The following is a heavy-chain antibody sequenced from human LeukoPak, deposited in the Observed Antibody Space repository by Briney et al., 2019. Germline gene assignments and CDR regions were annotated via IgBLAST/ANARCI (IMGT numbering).Heavy chain of an antibody. CDR1: GFTFSTYD. J-gene: IGHJ4*02. CDR3: AKDSSSGTYFDY. V-gene: IGHV3-23*01. CDR2: ISGSGGNT. D-gene: IGHD1-26*01. Sequence: GGSLRLSCAVSGFTFSTYDMSWVRQAPGKGLEWVSAISGSGGNTYYADSVKGRFTISRDNSKNTLYLQLKSLRAEDTAVYYCAKDSSSGTYFDYWGQGTPVTVSS.